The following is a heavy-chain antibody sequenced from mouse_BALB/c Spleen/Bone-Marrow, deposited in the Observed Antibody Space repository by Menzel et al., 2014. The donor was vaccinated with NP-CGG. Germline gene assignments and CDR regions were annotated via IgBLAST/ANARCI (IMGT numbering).Heavy chain of an antibody. CDR2: TYPGSGSI. V-gene: IGHV1-81*01. CDR3: AGELRFGY. J-gene: IGHJ3*01. CDR1: GYTFTDYV. Sequence: QVQLQQSGPELVKPGASVKMSCKASGYTFTDYVISWVKQRTGQGLEWIGETYPGSGSIYYNEKFKGKATLTADKSSNTAYMQLSSLTSEDSAVYFCAGELRFGYWGQGTLVTVSA.